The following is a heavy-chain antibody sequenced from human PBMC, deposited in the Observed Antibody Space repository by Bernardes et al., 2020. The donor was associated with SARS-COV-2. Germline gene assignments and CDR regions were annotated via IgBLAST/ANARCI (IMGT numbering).Heavy chain of an antibody. CDR1: GFTFSSYS. V-gene: IGHV3-48*02. CDR2: ISSSSSTI. CDR3: ARGGGDY. D-gene: IGHD3-3*01. Sequence: GSLRLSCAASGFTFSSYSMNWVRQAPGKGLEWVSYISSSSSTIYYADSVKGRFTISRDNAKNSLYLQMNRLRDEDTAVYYCARGGGDYCGQGTLVTVSS. J-gene: IGHJ4*02.